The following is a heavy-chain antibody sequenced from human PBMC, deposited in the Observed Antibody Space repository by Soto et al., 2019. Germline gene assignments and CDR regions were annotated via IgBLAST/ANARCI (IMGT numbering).Heavy chain of an antibody. Sequence: PGGSLRLSCAASGFTFSSYSINWVRQAPGKGLEWVSSISSSRSYIYYADSVKGRFTISRDNAKNSPYLQMNSLRAEDTAVYYCARVGLLWFGELARGMDVWGQGTTVTVSS. D-gene: IGHD3-10*01. CDR2: ISSSRSYI. V-gene: IGHV3-21*01. CDR1: GFTFSSYS. J-gene: IGHJ6*02. CDR3: ARVGLLWFGELARGMDV.